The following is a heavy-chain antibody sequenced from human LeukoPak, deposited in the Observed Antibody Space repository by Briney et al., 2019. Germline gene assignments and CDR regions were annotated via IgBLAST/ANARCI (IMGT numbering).Heavy chain of an antibody. CDR1: GFTFSSYA. J-gene: IGHJ4*02. CDR2: ISSNGGST. Sequence: GSLRLSCSASGFTFSSYAMHWVRQAPGKGLEYVSAISSNGGSTYYADSVKGRFTISRDNSKNTLYLQMSSLRAEDTAVYYCVKETIAAAGTFDYWGQGTLVTVSS. D-gene: IGHD6-13*01. V-gene: IGHV3-64D*06. CDR3: VKETIAAAGTFDY.